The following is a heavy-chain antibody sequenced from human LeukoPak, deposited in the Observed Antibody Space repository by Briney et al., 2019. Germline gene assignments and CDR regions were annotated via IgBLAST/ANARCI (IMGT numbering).Heavy chain of an antibody. D-gene: IGHD3-22*01. V-gene: IGHV3-33*01. Sequence: PGRSLRLSCAASGFRFSGYGMQWVRQAPGKGLEWVAVIWYDGSKKYYGDSVKGRFTISRDNSKNTVDLQMNSLRAEDTAVYYCARSYYDSSGYPFDYWGQGTLVTVSS. CDR2: IWYDGSKK. CDR1: GFRFSGYG. CDR3: ARSYYDSSGYPFDY. J-gene: IGHJ4*02.